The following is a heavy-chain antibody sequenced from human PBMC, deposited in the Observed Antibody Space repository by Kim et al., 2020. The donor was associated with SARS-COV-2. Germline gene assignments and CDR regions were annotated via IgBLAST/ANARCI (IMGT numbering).Heavy chain of an antibody. D-gene: IGHD3-22*01. J-gene: IGHJ4*02. CDR3: ATHPWGYYDSSGGGADY. Sequence: ASVKVSCKASGYTFTGYYMHWVRQAPGQGLEWMGRINPNSGGTNYAQKFQGRVTMTRDTSISTAYMELSRLRSDDTAVYYCATHPWGYYDSSGGGADYWGQGTLVTVSS. V-gene: IGHV1-2*06. CDR2: INPNSGGT. CDR1: GYTFTGYY.